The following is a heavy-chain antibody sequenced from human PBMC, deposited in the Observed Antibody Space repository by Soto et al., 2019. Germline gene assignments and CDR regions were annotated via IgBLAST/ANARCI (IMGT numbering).Heavy chain of an antibody. J-gene: IGHJ4*02. CDR3: ARDLGYYDSSGYFDY. CDR1: GFTFSDYY. Sequence: GSLRLSCAASGFTFSDYYMSWIRQAPGKGLEWVSYISSSDSIVSYADSVKGRFTISRDNAKNSLYPQMNSLRAEDTAVYFCARDLGYYDSSGYFDYWGQGTLVTVSS. V-gene: IGHV3-11*01. D-gene: IGHD3-22*01. CDR2: ISSSDSIV.